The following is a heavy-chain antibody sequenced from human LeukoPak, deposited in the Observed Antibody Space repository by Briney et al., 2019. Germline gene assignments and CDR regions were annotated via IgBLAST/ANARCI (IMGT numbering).Heavy chain of an antibody. Sequence: SETLSLTCTVSGGSISSSSYYSGWIRQPPGKGLEWIGSIYYSGSTYYNPSPKSRVTISVDTSKNQFSLKLRSVTAADTAVYYCARHNQWLVSCDYWGQGTLVTVSS. CDR2: IYYSGST. D-gene: IGHD6-19*01. CDR3: ARHNQWLVSCDY. J-gene: IGHJ4*02. CDR1: GGSISSSSYY. V-gene: IGHV4-39*01.